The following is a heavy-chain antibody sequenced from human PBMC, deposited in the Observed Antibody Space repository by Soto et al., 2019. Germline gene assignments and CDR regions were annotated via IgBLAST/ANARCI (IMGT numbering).Heavy chain of an antibody. CDR1: GFSFSTYD. Sequence: VGSLRLSGAASGFSFSTYDMHWVRQVSGKGLEWVSAIGSADDPYYLGSVKGRFTISRENAKNSLYLQMNSLRAGDTAVYYCARAYSGRLPRRADYYYAMDVWGLGTTVTVSS. J-gene: IGHJ6*02. V-gene: IGHV3-13*05. D-gene: IGHD2-15*01. CDR2: IGSADDP. CDR3: ARAYSGRLPRRADYYYAMDV.